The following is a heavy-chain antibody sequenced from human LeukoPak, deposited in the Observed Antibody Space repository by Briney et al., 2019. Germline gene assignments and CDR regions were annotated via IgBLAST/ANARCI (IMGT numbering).Heavy chain of an antibody. D-gene: IGHD1-26*01. CDR2: FNPEDGES. CDR1: GASLSETS. J-gene: IGHJ4*02. V-gene: IGHV1-24*01. CDR3: ATADKWEPLDY. Sequence: ASVKVSCKVSGASLSETSIHWVRQAPGQWLEWMGGFNPEDGESIFAQRFQGRFSMTEDTSTDTAYMELRSLRPEDTAVYYCATADKWEPLDYWGQGTLVTVSS.